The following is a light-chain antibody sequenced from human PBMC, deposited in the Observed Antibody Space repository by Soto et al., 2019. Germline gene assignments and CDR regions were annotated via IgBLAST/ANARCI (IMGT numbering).Light chain of an antibody. V-gene: IGKV3-20*01. J-gene: IGKJ1*01. CDR3: QQYGTSPWT. CDR1: QGIGDT. Sequence: EIVMTQSQATLSVYPGGGATPSCRASQGIGDTLACYQQKPGQTPRLLIYDTSIRATGVPARFIGSGSGADFTLTIIRLDPEDFAVYYCQQYGTSPWTFGQGTKVDIK. CDR2: DTS.